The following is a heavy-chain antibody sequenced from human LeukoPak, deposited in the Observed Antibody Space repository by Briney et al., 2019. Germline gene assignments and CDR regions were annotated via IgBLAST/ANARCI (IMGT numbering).Heavy chain of an antibody. CDR3: ASDGIEGDYYYMDV. CDR1: GGTFSSYA. V-gene: IGHV1-69*04. Sequence: ASVKVSCKASGGTFSSYAISWVRQAPGQGLEWMGRIIPILGIANYAQKFQGRVSMTRDMSTSTVYMELSSLTSEDTAVYYCASDGIEGDYYYMDVWGRGTTVTVSS. J-gene: IGHJ6*03. CDR2: IIPILGIA. D-gene: IGHD1-14*01.